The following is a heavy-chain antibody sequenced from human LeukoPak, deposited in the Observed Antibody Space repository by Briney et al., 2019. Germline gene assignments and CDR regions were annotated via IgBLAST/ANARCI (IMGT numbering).Heavy chain of an antibody. D-gene: IGHD4-17*01. CDR1: GFTFNSYA. V-gene: IGHV3-30*04. CDR2: ISYDGSNK. J-gene: IGHJ5*02. CDR3: ARARGLDYGDYVRWFDP. Sequence: GGSLRLSCAASGFTFNSYALHWVRQAPGKGLEWVAVISYDGSNKYYADSVKGRFTISRDISKNTLYLQMNSLRAEDTAVYYCARARGLDYGDYVRWFDPWGQGTLVIVSS.